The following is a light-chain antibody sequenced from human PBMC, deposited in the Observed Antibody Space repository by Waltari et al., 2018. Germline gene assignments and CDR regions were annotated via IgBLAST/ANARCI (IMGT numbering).Light chain of an antibody. CDR3: QQYYDTPRT. CDR1: QTVLYASDNNNY. Sequence: DIVMTQSPDSLAVSLGERATINCKSSQTVLYASDNNNYLAWYQQKLGQPPKLLIYWASTRASGVPARFSGSGSATDFTLTISSLQAEDVAVYYCQQYYDTPRTFGQGTRVEIK. CDR2: WAS. V-gene: IGKV4-1*01. J-gene: IGKJ1*01.